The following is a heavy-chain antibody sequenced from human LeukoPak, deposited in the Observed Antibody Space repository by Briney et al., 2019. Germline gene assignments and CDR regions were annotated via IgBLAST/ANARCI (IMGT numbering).Heavy chain of an antibody. V-gene: IGHV5-51*01. Sequence: GESLKISCKGSGYSFTSYWIGWVRQMPGKGLEWMGTIYPGDSDTRYSPSFQGQVTISADRSISTAYLQWSSLKASDTAMYYCAMTYIAARPGAYYYMDVWGKGTTVTVSS. J-gene: IGHJ6*03. CDR2: IYPGDSDT. CDR1: GYSFTSYW. D-gene: IGHD6-6*01. CDR3: AMTYIAARPGAYYYMDV.